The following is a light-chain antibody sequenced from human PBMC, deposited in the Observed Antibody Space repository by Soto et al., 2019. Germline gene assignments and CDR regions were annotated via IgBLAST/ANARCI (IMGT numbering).Light chain of an antibody. J-gene: IGKJ4*01. Sequence: EIVLTQSPGALSLSPGVRATLSCRSSQSVISNYLAWYQQKPGQAPRLLIYTPSMRATGIPYRFSGSGSGADSTLTISRGEPEDLAVYDCQQSSRSSLTFGGGTKVEIK. CDR1: QSVISNY. CDR3: QQSSRSSLT. CDR2: TPS. V-gene: IGKV3-20*01.